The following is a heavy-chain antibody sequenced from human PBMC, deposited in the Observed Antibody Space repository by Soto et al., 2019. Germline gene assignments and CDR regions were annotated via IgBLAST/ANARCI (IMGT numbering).Heavy chain of an antibody. CDR3: AHRDLTGTTTYFDS. CDR1: GFSFTTTRMG. D-gene: IGHD1-20*01. J-gene: IGHJ4*02. Sequence: QITSKEVGPTLVKPTKTLTLTCTFSGFSFTTTRMGVGWTRQPPGKALEWLAIIYWDDERRYNPLLRSRLTLTQATLKNQVVLTMTKMYPKDTGTYYGAHRDLTGTTTYFDSWGQGLQVTVAS. V-gene: IGHV2-5*02. CDR2: IYWDDER.